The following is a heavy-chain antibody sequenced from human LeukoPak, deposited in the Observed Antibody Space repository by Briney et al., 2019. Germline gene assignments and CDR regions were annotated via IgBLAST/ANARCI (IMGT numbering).Heavy chain of an antibody. CDR2: IKQDGSEK. V-gene: IGHV3-7*04. CDR3: ARGSPMIANYYYMDV. J-gene: IGHJ6*03. Sequence: PGGSLRLSCAASGFTFSSYEMNWVRQAPGKGLEWVANIKQDGSEKYYVDSVKGRFTISRDNAKNSLYLQMNSLRAEDTAVYYCARGSPMIANYYYMDVWGKGTTVTISS. D-gene: IGHD3-22*01. CDR1: GFTFSSYE.